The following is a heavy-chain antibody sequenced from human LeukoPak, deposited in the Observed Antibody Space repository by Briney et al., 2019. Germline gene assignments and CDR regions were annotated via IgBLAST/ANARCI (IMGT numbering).Heavy chain of an antibody. CDR3: ARNDFWSGYRLPDV. CDR1: GYTFTSYA. V-gene: IGHV1-3*01. D-gene: IGHD3-3*01. J-gene: IGHJ6*02. Sequence: GASVKVSCKASGYTFTSYAMHWVRQAPGQRLEWMGWINAGNGNTKYSQKFQGRVTITRDTSASTAYMELRSLRSDDTAVYYCARNDFWSGYRLPDVWGQGTTVTVSS. CDR2: INAGNGNT.